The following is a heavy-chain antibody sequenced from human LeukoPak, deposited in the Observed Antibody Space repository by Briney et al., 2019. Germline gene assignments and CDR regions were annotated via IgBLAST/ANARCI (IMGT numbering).Heavy chain of an antibody. J-gene: IGHJ4*02. CDR2: MYYSGST. V-gene: IGHV4-39*02. D-gene: IGHD6-13*01. CDR1: GGSISSTSYY. Sequence: PSETLSLTCTVSGGSISSTSYYWGWIRQTPGKGLEWIGSMYYSGSTYYNPSLKSRVTISVDTSKNQFSLRLSSVTAADTAVYYCARDRNSSSWYDYWGQGTLVTVSS. CDR3: ARDRNSSSWYDY.